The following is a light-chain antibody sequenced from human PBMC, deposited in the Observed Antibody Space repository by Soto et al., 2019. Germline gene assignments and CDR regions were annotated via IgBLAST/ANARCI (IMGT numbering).Light chain of an antibody. J-gene: IGKJ2*01. Sequence: DMQMTQSPSTLSASVGDRVTISCRASQNVYTWLAWYQQKPGKAPKFLIYKASVLETGVPSRFSGNGSGTELTLTISSLQPDDFATYYCQQYSRLYTFGQGTKLEIK. CDR3: QQYSRLYT. CDR2: KAS. CDR1: QNVYTW. V-gene: IGKV1-5*03.